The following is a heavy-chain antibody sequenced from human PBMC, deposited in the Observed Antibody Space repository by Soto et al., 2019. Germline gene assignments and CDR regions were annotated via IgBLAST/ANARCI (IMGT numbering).Heavy chain of an antibody. J-gene: IGHJ6*02. D-gene: IGHD1-20*01. V-gene: IGHV3-23*01. CDR1: GFTFSSYA. CDR3: AKALSRITRVYYYGMDV. CDR2: ISGSGGST. Sequence: EVQLLESGGGMVQPGGSLRLSCAASGFTFSSYAMSWVRQAPGKGLEWVSAISGSGGSTYYADSVKGRFTISRDNSKNTLYLQMNSLRAEDTAVYYCAKALSRITRVYYYGMDVWGQGTTVTVSS.